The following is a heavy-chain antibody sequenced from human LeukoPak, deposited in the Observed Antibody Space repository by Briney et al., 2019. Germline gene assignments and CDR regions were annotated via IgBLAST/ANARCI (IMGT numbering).Heavy chain of an antibody. CDR1: GYTFTGYY. CDR3: AREQITGTSGLLGMDV. Sequence: ASVNLSCKASGYTFTGYYMHWVRQPHGQGLELKGWINPNSGGTNYAQKFQGRVTMTRDMSISTPYMELSRLRSDDTAVYYCAREQITGTSGLLGMDVWGKGTTVTVSS. J-gene: IGHJ6*04. CDR2: INPNSGGT. V-gene: IGHV1-2*02. D-gene: IGHD1-20*01.